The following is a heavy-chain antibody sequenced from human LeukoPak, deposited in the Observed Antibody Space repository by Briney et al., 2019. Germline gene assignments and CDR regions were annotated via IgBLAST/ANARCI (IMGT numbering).Heavy chain of an antibody. CDR1: GYTFTGYY. Sequence: ASVKVSCKTSGYTFTGYYMHWVRQAPGQGLGWMGRINPNSGDTNYAQKFQGRVTMTGDTSITTAYMELNSLRSDDTAVYYCAKAKPQGSDRDFDYWGQGTLVTVSS. CDR2: INPNSGDT. J-gene: IGHJ4*02. D-gene: IGHD1-14*01. CDR3: AKAKPQGSDRDFDY. V-gene: IGHV1-2*06.